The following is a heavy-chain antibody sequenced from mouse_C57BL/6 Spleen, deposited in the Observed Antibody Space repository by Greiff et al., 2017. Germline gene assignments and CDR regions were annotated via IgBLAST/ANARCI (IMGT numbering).Heavy chain of an antibody. CDR3: ASNYGNWAWFAY. CDR2: IWSGGST. V-gene: IGHV2-2*01. Sequence: QVQLQQSGPGLVQPSQSLSITCTVSGFSLTSYGVHWVRQSPGKGLEWLGVIWSGGSTDYNAAFISRLSISKDNSKSQVFFKMNSLQADDTAIYYCASNYGNWAWFAYWGQGTLVTVSA. D-gene: IGHD2-1*01. J-gene: IGHJ3*01. CDR1: GFSLTSYG.